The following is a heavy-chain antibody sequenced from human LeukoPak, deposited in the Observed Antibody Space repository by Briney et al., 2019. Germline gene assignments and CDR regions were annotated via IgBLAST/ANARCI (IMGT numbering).Heavy chain of an antibody. CDR1: GYTFTGYY. Sequence: ASVKVSCKASGYTFTGYYMHWVRQAPGQGLEWMGWINPNSGGTNYAQKFQGRVTMTRDTSISTAYMELSRLGSDDTAVYYCARDSMDYDILTGHYNGWFDPWGQGTLVTVSS. D-gene: IGHD3-9*01. CDR2: INPNSGGT. V-gene: IGHV1-2*02. CDR3: ARDSMDYDILTGHYNGWFDP. J-gene: IGHJ5*02.